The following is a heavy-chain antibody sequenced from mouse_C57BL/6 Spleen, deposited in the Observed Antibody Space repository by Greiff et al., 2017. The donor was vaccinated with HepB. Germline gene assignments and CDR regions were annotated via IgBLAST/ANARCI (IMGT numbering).Heavy chain of an antibody. J-gene: IGHJ3*01. CDR2: IDPSDSET. CDR1: GYTFTSYW. D-gene: IGHD2-4*01. V-gene: IGHV1-52*01. CDR3: ARGRAIYYDYDEGAWFAD. Sequence: QVQLQQPGAELVRPGSSVKLSCKASGYTFTSYWMHWVKQRPIQGLEWIGNIDPSDSETHYNQKFKDKATLTVDKSSSTAYMQLSSLTSEDSAVYYCARGRAIYYDYDEGAWFADWGQGTLVTVSA.